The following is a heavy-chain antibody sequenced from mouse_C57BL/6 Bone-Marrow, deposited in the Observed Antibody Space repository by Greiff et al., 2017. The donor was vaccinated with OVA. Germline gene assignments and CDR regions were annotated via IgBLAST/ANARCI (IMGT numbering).Heavy chain of an antibody. CDR3: TPITTPRYWYFDV. Sequence: EVKLEESGGGLVQPGGSMKLSCAASGFTFSDAWMDWVRQSPEKGLEWVAEIRNKANNHATYYAESVKGRFTISRDDSKSSVYLQMNSLRAEDTGIYYCTPITTPRYWYFDVWGTGTTVTVSS. D-gene: IGHD1-1*01. CDR2: IRNKANNHAT. V-gene: IGHV6-6*01. CDR1: GFTFSDAW. J-gene: IGHJ1*03.